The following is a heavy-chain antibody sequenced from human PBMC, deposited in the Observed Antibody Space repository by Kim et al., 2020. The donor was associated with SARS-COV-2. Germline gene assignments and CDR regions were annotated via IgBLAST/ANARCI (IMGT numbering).Heavy chain of an antibody. D-gene: IGHD6-13*01. CDR3: AKGAAAAPYNWFDP. CDR1: GFTFDDYA. Sequence: GGSLRLSCAASGFTFDDYAMHWVRQAPGKGLEWVSGISWNSGSIGYADSVKGRFTISRDNAKNSLYLQMNSLRAEDTALYYCAKGAAAAPYNWFDPWGQG. J-gene: IGHJ5*02. CDR2: ISWNSGSI. V-gene: IGHV3-9*01.